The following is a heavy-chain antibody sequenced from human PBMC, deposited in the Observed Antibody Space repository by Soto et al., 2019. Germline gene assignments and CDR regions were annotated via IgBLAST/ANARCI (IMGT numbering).Heavy chain of an antibody. V-gene: IGHV4-59*08. D-gene: IGHD6-19*01. CDR2: IHYTGGT. J-gene: IGHJ4*02. CDR3: ARRTKLGTAWYPDC. CDR1: GGSISGYS. Sequence: QVHLQESGPGLVKPSETLSLTCAVSGGSISGYSWSWIRQPPGKGLEWIGNIHYTGGTNYNPSLQSRLTISSDTSTIQISLQLTSVTAADTAIYYCARRTKLGTAWYPDCWGQGTLVTVSS.